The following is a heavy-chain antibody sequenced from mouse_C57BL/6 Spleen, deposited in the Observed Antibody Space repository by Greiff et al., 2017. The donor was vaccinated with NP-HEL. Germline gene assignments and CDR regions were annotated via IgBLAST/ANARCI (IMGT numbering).Heavy chain of an antibody. V-gene: IGHV1-69*01. Sequence: QVQLKQPGAELVMPGASVKLSCKASGYTFTSYWMHWVKQRPGQGLEWIGEIDPSDSYTNYNQKFKGKSTLTVDKSSSTAYMQLSSLTSEDSAVYYCARGELGQGFAYWGQGTLVTVSA. J-gene: IGHJ3*01. CDR3: ARGELGQGFAY. CDR1: GYTFTSYW. CDR2: IDPSDSYT. D-gene: IGHD3-3*01.